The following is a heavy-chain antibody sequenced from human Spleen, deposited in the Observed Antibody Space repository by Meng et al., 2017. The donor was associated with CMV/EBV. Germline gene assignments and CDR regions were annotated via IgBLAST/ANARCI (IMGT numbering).Heavy chain of an antibody. J-gene: IGHJ5*02. Sequence: CAASEFTFSDYYMSWIRQAPGKGLEWVSYISSSGSPIYYADSVKGRFTISRDNAKNSLYLQMNSLRAEDTAVYYCARHNYYGSDWFDPWGQGTLVTVSS. CDR1: EFTFSDYY. CDR3: ARHNYYGSDWFDP. D-gene: IGHD3-10*01. CDR2: ISSSGSPI. V-gene: IGHV3-11*01.